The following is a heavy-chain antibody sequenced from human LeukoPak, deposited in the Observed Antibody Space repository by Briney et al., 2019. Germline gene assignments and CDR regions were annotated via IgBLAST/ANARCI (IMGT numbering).Heavy chain of an antibody. CDR3: AKGGVPAADY. CDR1: GFTFSSYA. D-gene: IGHD2-2*01. J-gene: IGHJ4*02. CDR2: ISGSGGST. V-gene: IGHV3-23*01. Sequence: PGGSLRLSCAASGFTFSSYAMSWVRQAPGKGREWVSAISGSGGSTYYADSVKGRFTISRDNSKNPLPLQMNSLSAEDPAVYYCAKGGVPAADYWGQGTLVTVSS.